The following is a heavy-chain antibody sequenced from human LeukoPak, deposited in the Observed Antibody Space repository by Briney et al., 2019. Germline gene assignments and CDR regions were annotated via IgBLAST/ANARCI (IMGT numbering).Heavy chain of an antibody. Sequence: GGSLRLSCAASGFTFNDYYMSWIRQAPGKGLEWVSYITGSTSFTDYADSVKGRFTISRDNAKNSLYLQINSLRAEDTAVYYCARVSGSYVFDYWGQGALVTVSS. V-gene: IGHV3-11*05. CDR2: ITGSTSFT. CDR1: GFTFNDYY. D-gene: IGHD1-26*01. CDR3: ARVSGSYVFDY. J-gene: IGHJ4*02.